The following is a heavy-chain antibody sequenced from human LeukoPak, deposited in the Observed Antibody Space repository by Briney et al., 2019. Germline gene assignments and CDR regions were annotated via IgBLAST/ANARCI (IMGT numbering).Heavy chain of an antibody. J-gene: IGHJ1*01. CDR2: ISYDGSNK. V-gene: IGHV3-30*03. Sequence: PGRSLRLSCAASGFTFSRYGMHWVRQAPGTGLEWVAVISYDGSNKYYADSVKGRLTISRDNAKNSVYLQMNSLRAEDTAVYYCARYSSSSQYFQYWGQGTLVTVSS. D-gene: IGHD6-6*01. CDR3: ARYSSSSQYFQY. CDR1: GFTFSRYG.